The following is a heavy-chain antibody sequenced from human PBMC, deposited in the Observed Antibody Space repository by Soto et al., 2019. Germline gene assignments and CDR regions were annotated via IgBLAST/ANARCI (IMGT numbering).Heavy chain of an antibody. J-gene: IGHJ6*02. D-gene: IGHD2-2*02. V-gene: IGHV1-69*01. CDR3: AGTREIPYYHGMDV. Sequence: QVQLVQSGAEVKKPGSSVKVSCKAPGGTLSSYAINWVRQAPGQGLEWMGGIIPIFGSGNYAQKFQGRVRISADEYTNTAYMEVSSLRSEDTAVYYCAGTREIPYYHGMDVWGQGTTVTVSS. CDR1: GGTLSSYA. CDR2: IIPIFGSG.